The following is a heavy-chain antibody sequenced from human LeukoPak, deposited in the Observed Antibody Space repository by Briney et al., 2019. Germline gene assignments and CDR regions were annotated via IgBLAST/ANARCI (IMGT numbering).Heavy chain of an antibody. V-gene: IGHV3-30*18. CDR1: GFTFSSYG. Sequence: PGGSLRLSCAASGFTFSSYGMHWVRQAPGKGLEWVAVISYDGSHKDYPDSVKGRFTISRDNSKNTLYLQMNCLRAEDTAVYHCAKAPPSHAFDIWGQGTMVTVSS. CDR2: ISYDGSHK. J-gene: IGHJ3*02. CDR3: AKAPPSHAFDI.